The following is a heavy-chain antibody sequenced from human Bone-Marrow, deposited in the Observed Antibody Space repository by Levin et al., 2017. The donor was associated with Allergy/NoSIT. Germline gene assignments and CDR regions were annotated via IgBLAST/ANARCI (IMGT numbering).Heavy chain of an antibody. CDR1: GGSISSSGYY. J-gene: IGHJ5*02. D-gene: IGHD3-10*01. CDR2: FFDSGNT. CDR3: ARHDDEDGSGIQWFDP. V-gene: IGHV4-39*01. Sequence: SETLSLTCSVSGGSISSSGYYWGWIRQPPGKGLEWIGSFFDSGNTYNNPSLRGRVTMSVDTSKNHFSLTLTSVTAADTAFYYCARHDDEDGSGIQWFDPWGQGTLVTVSS.